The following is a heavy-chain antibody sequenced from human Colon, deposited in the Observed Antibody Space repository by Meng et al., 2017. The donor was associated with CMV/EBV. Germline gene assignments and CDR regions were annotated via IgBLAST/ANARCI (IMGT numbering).Heavy chain of an antibody. CDR2: IYYSGTT. D-gene: IGHD3-10*01. CDR3: ARRHYGSGSFLHY. V-gene: IGHV4-59*01. Sequence: ETLSLTCTVSGGSISSYYWSWIRQPAGKGLEWIGYIYYSGTTNYSPSLKSRATISLDTSKNQFSLTLNSVTAADTALYYCARRHYGSGSFLHYWGQGLLVTVSS. CDR1: GGSISSYY. J-gene: IGHJ4*02.